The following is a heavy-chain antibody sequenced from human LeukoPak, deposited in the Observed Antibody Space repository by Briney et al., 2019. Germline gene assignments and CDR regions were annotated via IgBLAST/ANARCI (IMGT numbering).Heavy chain of an antibody. V-gene: IGHV4-38-2*01. J-gene: IGHJ3*01. D-gene: IGHD3-22*01. CDR2: IYHSGST. Sequence: SETLSLTCAVSGYSISSGYYWGWIRQPPGKGLEWIGSIYHSGSTYYNPSLKSRVTISVDTSKNQFSLKLSSETAADTAVYYCARIHYYDTSGYYIDVWGQGTMVPVSS. CDR1: GYSISSGYY. CDR3: ARIHYYDTSGYYIDV.